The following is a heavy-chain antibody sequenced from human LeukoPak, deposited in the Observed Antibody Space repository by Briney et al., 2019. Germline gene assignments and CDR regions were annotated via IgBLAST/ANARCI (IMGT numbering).Heavy chain of an antibody. J-gene: IGHJ4*02. D-gene: IGHD6-6*01. CDR3: ARHDPRGEAARLGYFDY. CDR2: IYDCGST. CDR1: GRSIRGYY. V-gene: IGHV4-59*08. Sequence: SQTLSLTCTVSGRSIRGYYGIWIRQPPGKGREWVRDIYDCGSTNYNPSLKRRVTMSVDTSKNEFSMKLSSVTAADTAVYYCARHDPRGEAARLGYFDYWGQGTLVTVSS.